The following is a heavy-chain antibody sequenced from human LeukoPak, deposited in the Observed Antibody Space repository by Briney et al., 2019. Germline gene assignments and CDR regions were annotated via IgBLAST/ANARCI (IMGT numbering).Heavy chain of an antibody. CDR2: ITNSGSAR. CDR3: ARATVAGNDY. Sequence: GGSLRLSCAASGFTFSTYGMNWVRQAPGKGLEWVSYITNSGSARYYADSVEGRFTISRDNAKNSLYLQMNSLRAEDTAVYYCARATVAGNDYWGQGTLVTVSS. V-gene: IGHV3-48*03. J-gene: IGHJ4*02. D-gene: IGHD6-19*01. CDR1: GFTFSTYG.